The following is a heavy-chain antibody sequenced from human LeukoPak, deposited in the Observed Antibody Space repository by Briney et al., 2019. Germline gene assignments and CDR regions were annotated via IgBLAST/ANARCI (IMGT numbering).Heavy chain of an antibody. Sequence: PGGSLRLSCAASGFTFDDYAMHWVWQAPGKGLEWVSGISWNSGSIGYADSVKGRFTISRDNSKNTLYLQMNSLRAEDTAVYYCAKGDGSDGGQGTLVTVSS. J-gene: IGHJ4*02. V-gene: IGHV3-9*01. CDR3: AKGDGSD. CDR1: GFTFDDYA. CDR2: ISWNSGSI. D-gene: IGHD1-26*01.